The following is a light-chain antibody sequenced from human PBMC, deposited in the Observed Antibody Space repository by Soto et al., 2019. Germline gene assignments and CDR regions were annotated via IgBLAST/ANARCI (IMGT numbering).Light chain of an antibody. J-gene: IGKJ4*01. CDR1: QGISSG. V-gene: IGKV1-9*01. CDR2: AAS. CDR3: QQLRSYPST. Sequence: IQFTQSPSSLSASVGDRVTMTCLASQGISSGLAWYQQKPGEAPKLLIYAASTLHGGVPSRFSGSGSGTDFALTITSLQAEDFATYYCQQLRSYPSTFGGGTKVDIK.